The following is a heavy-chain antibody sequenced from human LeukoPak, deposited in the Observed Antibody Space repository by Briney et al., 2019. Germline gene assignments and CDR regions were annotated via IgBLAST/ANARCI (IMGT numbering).Heavy chain of an antibody. D-gene: IGHD3-22*01. J-gene: IGHJ4*02. Sequence: ASVKVSCKASGGTFSSYAISWVRQAPGQGLEWMGWISAYNGNTNYAQKLQGRVTMTTDTSTSTAYMELRSLRSDDTAVYYCARESYYDSSGYPYWGQGTLVTVSS. CDR2: ISAYNGNT. CDR1: GGTFSSYA. V-gene: IGHV1-18*01. CDR3: ARESYYDSSGYPY.